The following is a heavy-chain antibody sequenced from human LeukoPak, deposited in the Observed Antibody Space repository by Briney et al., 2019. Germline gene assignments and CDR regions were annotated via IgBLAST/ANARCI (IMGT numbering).Heavy chain of an antibody. CDR2: ISYDGSNK. Sequence: GGSLRLSCAASGFTFSSYAMHWFRQAPGKGLEWVAVISYDGSNKYYADSVKGRFTISRDNSKNTLYLQMNSLRAEDTAVYYCARIGGVTTFDYWGQGTLVTVSS. CDR1: GFTFSSYA. CDR3: ARIGGVTTFDY. J-gene: IGHJ4*02. V-gene: IGHV3-30-3*01. D-gene: IGHD2-21*02.